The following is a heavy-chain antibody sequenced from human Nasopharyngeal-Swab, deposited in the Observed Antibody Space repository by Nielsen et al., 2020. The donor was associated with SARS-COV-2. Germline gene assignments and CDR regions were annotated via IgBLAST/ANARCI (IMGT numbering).Heavy chain of an antibody. V-gene: IGHV3-48*03. D-gene: IGHD6-13*01. Sequence: GESLKISCTSSGFTFRTYEMNWVRQAPGKGLEWVSYISSSGSTIYYADSVKGRFTISRDNAKNSLYLQMNSLRAEDTAVYYCVRSSSWYYFDYWAQGTQVTVSS. CDR3: VRSSSWYYFDY. CDR1: GFTFRTYE. CDR2: ISSSGSTI. J-gene: IGHJ4*02.